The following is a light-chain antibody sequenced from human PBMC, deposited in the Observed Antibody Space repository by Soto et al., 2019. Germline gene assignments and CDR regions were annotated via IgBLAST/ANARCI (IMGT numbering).Light chain of an antibody. CDR2: GAS. Sequence: VLMPSAGTRTSSPGERDTLSCRASQSIGSFLAWYQHRRGQAPRLLIHGASNRAAGAPARFSGSGFGTDFTLTITSLEPEDFAVYYCQQYGGSPRTFGRGTKVDIK. CDR3: QQYGGSPRT. J-gene: IGKJ1*01. CDR1: QSIGSF. V-gene: IGKV3-20*01.